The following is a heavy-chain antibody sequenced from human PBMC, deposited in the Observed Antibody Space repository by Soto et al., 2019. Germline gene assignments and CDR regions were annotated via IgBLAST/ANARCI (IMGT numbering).Heavy chain of an antibody. CDR1: GFTFSDYY. V-gene: IGHV3-11*06. CDR2: ISSSSYT. D-gene: IGHD2-15*01. CDR3: ARDSVYCSGGSCYGGAFDI. J-gene: IGHJ3*02. Sequence: QVQLVESGGGLVKPGGSLRLSCAASGFTFSDYYMSWIRQAPGKGLEWVSYISSSSYTNYADSVKGRFTISRDNAKNSLYLQMNSLRAEDTAVYYCARDSVYCSGGSCYGGAFDIWGQGTMVTVSS.